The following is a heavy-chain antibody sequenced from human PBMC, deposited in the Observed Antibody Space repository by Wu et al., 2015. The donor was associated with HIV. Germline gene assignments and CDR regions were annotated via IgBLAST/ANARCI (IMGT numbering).Heavy chain of an antibody. CDR2: MNPNSGNT. Sequence: QVRLIQSGAEVRKPGASVKVSCKASGYTFTHYDINWVRQASGQGLEWMGWMNPNSGNTGYRQRFQGRVTMTTDTSTSTAYIELRSLTSDDTAIYYCARDWPYDSSAYYPFDYWGQGTLVTVSS. CDR1: GYTFTHYD. V-gene: IGHV1-8*01. J-gene: IGHJ4*02. D-gene: IGHD3-22*01. CDR3: ARDWPYDSSAYYPFDY.